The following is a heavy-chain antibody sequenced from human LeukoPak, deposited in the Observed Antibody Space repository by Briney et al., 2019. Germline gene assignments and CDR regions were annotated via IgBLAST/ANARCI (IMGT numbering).Heavy chain of an antibody. CDR3: ASLYNWNVSYYYYYYMDV. CDR1: GYTFTNYG. Sequence: GASVKVSCKASGYTFTNYGISWVRQAPGQGLEWMGWISANNGNRNYALKLQDRVSMTTDTSTSTAYMELRSLRSDDTAVYYCASLYNWNVSYYYYYYMDVWGKGTTVTISS. V-gene: IGHV1-18*01. D-gene: IGHD1-20*01. J-gene: IGHJ6*03. CDR2: ISANNGNR.